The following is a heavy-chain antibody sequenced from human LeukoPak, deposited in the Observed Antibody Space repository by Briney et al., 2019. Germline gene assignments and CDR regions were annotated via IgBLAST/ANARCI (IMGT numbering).Heavy chain of an antibody. CDR2: ISSSGSTI. D-gene: IGHD3-22*01. CDR3: ARDRVYDRTYYYMDV. J-gene: IGHJ6*03. CDR1: GFTFSSYE. V-gene: IGHV3-48*03. Sequence: PGGSLRLSCAASGFTFSSYEMNWVRQAPGKGLEWVSYISSSGSTIYYADSVKGRFTISRDNAKNSLYLQMNSLRAEDTAVYYCARDRVYDRTYYYMDVWGKGTTVTISS.